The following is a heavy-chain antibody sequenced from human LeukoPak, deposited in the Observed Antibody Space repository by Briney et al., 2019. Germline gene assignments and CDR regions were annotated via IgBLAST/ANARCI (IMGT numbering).Heavy chain of an antibody. Sequence: GRSLRLPWSGPGFTFDEYAKHWVRQAPGKGPEGVSELSWNSSSIYYADSVKGRFAISRDNAKNSLYLQMNSLRAEDTAVYYCARDRGHSGYDLYDYWGQGTLVTVSS. D-gene: IGHD5-12*01. CDR2: LSWNSSSI. CDR3: ARDRGHSGYDLYDY. V-gene: IGHV3-9*01. CDR1: GFTFDEYA. J-gene: IGHJ4*02.